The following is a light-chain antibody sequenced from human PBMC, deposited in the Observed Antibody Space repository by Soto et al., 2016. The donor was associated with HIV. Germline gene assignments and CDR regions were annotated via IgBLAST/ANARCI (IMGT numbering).Light chain of an antibody. CDR2: DDS. CDR1: NIGSKS. CDR3: QVWDSSSDHPV. V-gene: IGLV3-21*03. J-gene: IGLJ1*01. Sequence: SYELTQPPSVSVAPGKTARITRGGNNIGSKSVHWYQQKPGQAPVLVVYDDSDRPSGIPERFSGSNSGNTATLTISRVEAGDEADYYCQVWDSSSDHPVFGTGTKVTVL.